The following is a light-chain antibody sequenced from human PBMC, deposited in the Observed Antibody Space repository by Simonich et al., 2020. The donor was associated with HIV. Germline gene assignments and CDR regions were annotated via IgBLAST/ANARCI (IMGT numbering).Light chain of an antibody. CDR3: LLTYGGARV. J-gene: IGLJ2*01. Sequence: QAVVTQEPSLTVSPGGTLTLTCGSSTGAVTSGHFPYWFQQKAGQAPRTLIYDTTSKHSGTPARFSGSLLGGKAALTLSGAQAEDEAEYYCLLTYGGARVFGGGTKLTVL. CDR2: DTT. V-gene: IGLV7-46*01. CDR1: TGAVTSGHF.